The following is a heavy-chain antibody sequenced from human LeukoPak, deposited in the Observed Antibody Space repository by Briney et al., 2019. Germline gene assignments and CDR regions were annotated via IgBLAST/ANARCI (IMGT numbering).Heavy chain of an antibody. D-gene: IGHD3-10*01. J-gene: IGHJ3*02. CDR2: INPNSGGT. CDR3: AKSMVRGVISDAFDI. Sequence: EASEKVSCKASGYTFTGYYMHWVRQAPGQGLVWMGWINPNSGGTNGAQKFQGRVTMTRDTSISTAYMDLSRLRSDDTAMYYCAKSMVRGVISDAFDIWGQGTMVIVSS. V-gene: IGHV1-2*02. CDR1: GYTFTGYY.